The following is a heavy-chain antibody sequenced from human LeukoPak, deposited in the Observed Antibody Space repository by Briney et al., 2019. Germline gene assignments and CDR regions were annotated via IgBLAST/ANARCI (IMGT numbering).Heavy chain of an antibody. V-gene: IGHV4-4*07. CDR2: LYTTGTT. D-gene: IGHD1-26*01. CDR3: VRDGANWEEPNDAFDT. J-gene: IGHJ3*02. CDR1: GASITSCY. Sequence: SETLSLTCAVSGASITSCYWSWVRQSVGKGLEWIGRLYTTGTTNYNPSLKSRVTMSGDSSKNQLSLTLTSVTAADTAVYYCVRDGANWEEPNDAFDTWGQGTLVTVSS.